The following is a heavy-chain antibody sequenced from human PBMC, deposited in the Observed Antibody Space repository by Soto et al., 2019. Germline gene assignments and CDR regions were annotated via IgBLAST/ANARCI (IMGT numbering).Heavy chain of an antibody. CDR2: INQSGTT. CDR1: GGSFREYY. J-gene: IGHJ6*02. CDR3: ARDIITVIGGEIYYYFGMDV. D-gene: IGHD3-10*01. V-gene: IGHV4-34*01. Sequence: PSETLSLTCAVNGGSFREYYWSWLRQPPGKGLEWIGEINQSGTTHYNPSLKRRINISIDTSKNQSSLNLTSVTAADTATYYCARDIITVIGGEIYYYFGMDVWGQGTTVTVSS.